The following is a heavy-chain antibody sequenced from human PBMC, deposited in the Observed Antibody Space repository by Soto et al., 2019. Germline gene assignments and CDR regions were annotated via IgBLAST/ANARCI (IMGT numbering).Heavy chain of an antibody. CDR1: GGTFSSYA. V-gene: IGHV1-69*01. D-gene: IGHD3-3*01. CDR2: IIPIFGTA. Sequence: QVQLVQSGAEVKKPGSSVKVSCKASGGTFSSYAISWVRQAPGQGLEWMGGIIPIFGTANYAQKFQGRVTITADESTSTAYVELSSLRSEDTAVYYCARGDFWSGYAPGEQTYYYYGMDVWGQGTTVTVSS. CDR3: ARGDFWSGYAPGEQTYYYYGMDV. J-gene: IGHJ6*02.